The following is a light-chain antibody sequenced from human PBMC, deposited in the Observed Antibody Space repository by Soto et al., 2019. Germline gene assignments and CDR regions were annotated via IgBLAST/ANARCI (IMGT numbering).Light chain of an antibody. Sequence: EIVLTQSPATLSLSPGERATLSCRTTQSVSAYLAWYQQKPGQAPRLLIYDVSNMAAGIPARFSGSGSGTDFTLTISSLEPEDFAVYYCQQRSNWPPMYTFGQGTKLEIK. V-gene: IGKV3-11*01. CDR1: QSVSAY. CDR3: QQRSNWPPMYT. J-gene: IGKJ2*01. CDR2: DVS.